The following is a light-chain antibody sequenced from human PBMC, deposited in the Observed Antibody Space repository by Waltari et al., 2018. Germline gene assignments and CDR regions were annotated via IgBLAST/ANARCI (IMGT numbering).Light chain of an antibody. J-gene: IGLJ3*02. CDR3: AAWDDSLSGLV. Sequence: QSVMTQPPSASGTTGKKVTINCNGSSSNIGSNYVYWYPQLPGTAPKLLIFKNNQRPSGVPYLFSDSKSGTSASLAINGLRSEDEADYYCAAWDDSLSGLVLGGGTKVTVL. CDR1: SSNIGSNY. CDR2: KNN. V-gene: IGLV1-47*01.